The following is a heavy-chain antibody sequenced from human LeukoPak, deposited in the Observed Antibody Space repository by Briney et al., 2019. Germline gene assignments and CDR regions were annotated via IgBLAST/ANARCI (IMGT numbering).Heavy chain of an antibody. Sequence: GASVKVSCKASGYTFVNYDINWVRQATGQGLEWMGWMNPTSGNTGYAQKLQGRVSMTRDTSISTAYMELSSLTYEDTAVYYCARLLSMDYYYYMDVWGKGTTVTVSS. D-gene: IGHD2/OR15-2a*01. CDR2: MNPTSGNT. CDR3: ARLLSMDYYYYMDV. J-gene: IGHJ6*03. V-gene: IGHV1-8*01. CDR1: GYTFVNYD.